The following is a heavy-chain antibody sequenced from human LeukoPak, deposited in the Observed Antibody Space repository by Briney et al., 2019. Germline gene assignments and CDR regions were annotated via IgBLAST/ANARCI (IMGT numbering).Heavy chain of an antibody. Sequence: PGGSLRLSCAASGFTFSSYGMHWVRRAPGKGLEWVSSISSSSSYIYYADSVKGRFTISRDNAKNSLYLQMNSLRAEDTAVYYCARVEYSSSHSDYWGQGTLVTVSS. CDR3: ARVEYSSSHSDY. D-gene: IGHD6-6*01. V-gene: IGHV3-21*01. CDR2: ISSSSSYI. J-gene: IGHJ4*02. CDR1: GFTFSSYG.